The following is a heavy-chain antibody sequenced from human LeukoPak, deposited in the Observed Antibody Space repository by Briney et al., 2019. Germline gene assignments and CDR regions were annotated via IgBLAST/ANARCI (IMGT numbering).Heavy chain of an antibody. V-gene: IGHV1-18*01. CDR3: ARVEGPSIFGVVDY. D-gene: IGHD3-3*02. Sequence: ASVKVSCKASGYTFSSHGNIWVRQAPGQGLEWMGWISAYNGDTNYAQKFQGRVTMTTDTSTSTAYMEVRNLRSDDTAVYYCARVEGPSIFGVVDYWSQGTLVTVSS. CDR1: GYTFSSHG. J-gene: IGHJ4*02. CDR2: ISAYNGDT.